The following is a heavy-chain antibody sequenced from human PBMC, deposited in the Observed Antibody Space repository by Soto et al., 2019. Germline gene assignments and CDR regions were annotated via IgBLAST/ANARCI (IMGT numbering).Heavy chain of an antibody. Sequence: QVQLVQSGAEVKMPGASVKVSCKAFAYTFTSSHIHWVRQAPGQGLERMGMINPSGGGTSYTQKFQGRLTMTRDTSTSTVYMEVSSLRSEDTAVYYCARGYCSGGSCSFGLDYWGQGTLVTVSS. V-gene: IGHV1-46*01. D-gene: IGHD2-15*01. CDR1: AYTFTSSH. J-gene: IGHJ4*02. CDR2: INPSGGGT. CDR3: ARGYCSGGSCSFGLDY.